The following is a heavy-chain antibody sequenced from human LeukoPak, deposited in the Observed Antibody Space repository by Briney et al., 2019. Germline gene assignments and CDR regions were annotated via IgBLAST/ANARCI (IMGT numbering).Heavy chain of an antibody. V-gene: IGHV1-69*13. Sequence: GASVKVSCKASGGTFSSYAISWVRQAPGQGLEWMGGIIPIFGTANYAQKFQGRVTITADESTSTAYMELSSLRSEDTAVYYCARDNYGGNSDWYFGLWGRGTLVTVSS. CDR3: ARDNYGGNSDWYFGL. J-gene: IGHJ2*01. CDR1: GGTFSSYA. D-gene: IGHD4-23*01. CDR2: IIPIFGTA.